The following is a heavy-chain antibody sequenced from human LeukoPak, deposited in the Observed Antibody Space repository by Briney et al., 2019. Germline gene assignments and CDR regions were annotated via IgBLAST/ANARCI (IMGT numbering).Heavy chain of an antibody. CDR3: ARGDSSAAMPRNP. CDR2: ISSSSSYI. D-gene: IGHD2-2*01. V-gene: IGHV3-21*01. CDR1: GFTFSSYS. Sequence: GSLRLSCAASGFTFSSYSMNWVRQAPGKGLEWVSSISSSSSYIYYADSVKGRFTISRDNDKNSLYLQMNSLRAEDTAVYYCARGDSSAAMPRNPWGQGTLVTVSS. J-gene: IGHJ5*02.